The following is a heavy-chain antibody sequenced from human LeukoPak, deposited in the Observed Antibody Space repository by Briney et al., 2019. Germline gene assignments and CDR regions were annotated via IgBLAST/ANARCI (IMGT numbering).Heavy chain of an antibody. CDR3: ARETDTSGYYVDY. V-gene: IGHV3-74*01. Sequence: GGSLRLSCAASGFTFSSYWMHWVRQAPGKGLVWVSRINSDGSSTSYADSVKGPFTISRDNAKNTLYLQMNSLRAEDTAVYYCARETDTSGYYVDYWGQGTLVTVSS. CDR2: INSDGSST. J-gene: IGHJ4*02. CDR1: GFTFSSYW. D-gene: IGHD3-22*01.